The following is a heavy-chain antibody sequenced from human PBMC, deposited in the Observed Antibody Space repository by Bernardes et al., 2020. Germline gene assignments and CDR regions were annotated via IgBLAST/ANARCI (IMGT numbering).Heavy chain of an antibody. V-gene: IGHV4-59*01. J-gene: IGHJ4*02. D-gene: IGHD2-21*02. CDR2: IYYSGRT. CDR1: GGSINTYY. CDR3: ARYQVVTAFDV. Sequence: SETLPLTCTVSGGSINTYYWSWFRQAPGKGLEWIGYIYYSGRTAYSPSFKSRVTISVDTSKNQFSLNLTSVTAADTATYFCARYQVVTAFDVWGPGTLVTVSS.